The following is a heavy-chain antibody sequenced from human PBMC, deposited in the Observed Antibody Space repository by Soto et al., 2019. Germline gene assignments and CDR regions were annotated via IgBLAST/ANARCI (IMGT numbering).Heavy chain of an antibody. D-gene: IGHD3-22*01. CDR1: GASISNSY. J-gene: IGHJ3*02. V-gene: IGHV4-59*01. Sequence: PSETLSLTCTVSGASISNSYWSWIRQSPGKGLEWIGYVYYSGSAKYNPSLKSRVTISVDTSKNQFSLKLSSVTAADTAVYYCARGCYDSSGQSNTFDIWGQGTMVTVS. CDR2: VYYSGSA. CDR3: ARGCYDSSGQSNTFDI.